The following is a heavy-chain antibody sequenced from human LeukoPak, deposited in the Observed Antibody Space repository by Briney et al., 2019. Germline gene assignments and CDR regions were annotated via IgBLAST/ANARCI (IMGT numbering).Heavy chain of an antibody. J-gene: IGHJ4*02. CDR1: GFAFDDYA. Sequence: GGSLRLSCAASGFAFDDYAMHWVRQAPGKGLEWVSGINWSSDIIAYADPVKGRFTISRDNAKNSLYLQMNSLRAEDMAFYYCARKRGDDYGDYYFDYWGQGTLVTVSS. D-gene: IGHD4-17*01. CDR3: ARKRGDDYGDYYFDY. V-gene: IGHV3-9*03. CDR2: INWSSDII.